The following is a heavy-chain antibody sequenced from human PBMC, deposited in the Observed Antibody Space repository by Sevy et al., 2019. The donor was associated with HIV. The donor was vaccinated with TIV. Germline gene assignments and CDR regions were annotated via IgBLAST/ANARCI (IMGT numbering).Heavy chain of an antibody. D-gene: IGHD3-16*01. V-gene: IGHV3-15*01. Sequence: GGCLRLSCAASGFTFNNVWMSWVRQAPGKGLEWVAHIKSKSDGGTTDYAAPVRGRFTISRDDSKNTLYLQMNSLKTEDTAVYYCTTGGSLFQHWGQGTLVTVSS. CDR3: TTGGSLFQH. CDR1: GFTFNNVW. J-gene: IGHJ1*01. CDR2: IKSKSDGGTT.